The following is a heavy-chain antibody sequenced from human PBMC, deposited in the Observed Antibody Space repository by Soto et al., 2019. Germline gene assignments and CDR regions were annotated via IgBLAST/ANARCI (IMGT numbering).Heavy chain of an antibody. CDR1: GGSVDNYH. Sequence: SETLSLTCSVSGGSVDNYHWSWVRRPPGKGLEWVGYIHSSGYTNYNPSLRSRLTLSVDTSKNQFSLTVSPVTAADTAVYYCARLSHIFPVETYYYHYTDVWGQAVKVPVSS. CDR2: IHSSGYT. V-gene: IGHV4-59*02. J-gene: IGHJ6*02. D-gene: IGHD3-9*01. CDR3: ARLSHIFPVETYYYHYTDV.